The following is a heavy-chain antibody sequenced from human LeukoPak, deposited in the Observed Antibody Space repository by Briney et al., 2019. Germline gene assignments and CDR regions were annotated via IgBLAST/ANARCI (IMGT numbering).Heavy chain of an antibody. CDR2: IRYDGSNK. Sequence: GGSLRLSCAASGFTFSSYGMHWVRQAPGKGLEWVAFIRYDGSNKYYADSVKGRFTISRDNSKNTLYLQMNSLRAEDTAVHYCAPAPATAIPYWGQGTLVTVSS. V-gene: IGHV3-30*02. CDR3: APAPATAIPY. CDR1: GFTFSSYG. J-gene: IGHJ4*02. D-gene: IGHD2-21*02.